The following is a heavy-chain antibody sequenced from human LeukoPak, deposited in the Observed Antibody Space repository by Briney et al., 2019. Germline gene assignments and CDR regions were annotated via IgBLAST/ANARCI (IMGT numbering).Heavy chain of an antibody. Sequence: PSGTPSLTCTVSGGSISSYYWSWIRQPPGKGLEWIGYIYYSGSTNYNPSLKSRVTISVDTSKNQFSLKLSSVTAADTAVYYCARDRHDYGDYGSAYWGKGTLVTAST. CDR2: IYYSGST. V-gene: IGHV4-59*01. CDR3: ARDRHDYGDYGSAY. CDR1: GGSISSYY. J-gene: IGHJ4*02. D-gene: IGHD4-17*01.